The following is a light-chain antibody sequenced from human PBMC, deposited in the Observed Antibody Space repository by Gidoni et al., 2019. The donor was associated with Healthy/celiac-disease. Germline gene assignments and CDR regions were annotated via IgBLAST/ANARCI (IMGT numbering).Light chain of an antibody. J-gene: IGKJ4*01. CDR3: QQRSNWPRAT. Sequence: IVLTQSPATLSLSPGESATLSCRASQRVSSYLAWYQQKPGQAPRLLIYDASNRATGIPDRFSGSGSGTDFTLTISSLEPEDFAVYYCQQRSNWPRATFGGGTKVEIK. CDR1: QRVSSY. CDR2: DAS. V-gene: IGKV3-11*01.